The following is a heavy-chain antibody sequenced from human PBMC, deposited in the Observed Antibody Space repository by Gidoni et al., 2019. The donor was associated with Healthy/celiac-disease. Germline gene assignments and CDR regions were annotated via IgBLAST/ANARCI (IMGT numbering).Heavy chain of an antibody. Sequence: QVQLQQWGAGLLKPSATLSLTCAVYGWSFSGYYWIWIRQPPGKGLEWIGEINHSGSTNYNPSIKSRVTISVDTSKNQFSLKLSSVTAADTAVYYCARGYSSSWYGGWFDPWGQGTLVTVSS. CDR1: GWSFSGYY. J-gene: IGHJ5*02. CDR3: ARGYSSSWYGGWFDP. V-gene: IGHV4-34*01. CDR2: INHSGST. D-gene: IGHD6-13*01.